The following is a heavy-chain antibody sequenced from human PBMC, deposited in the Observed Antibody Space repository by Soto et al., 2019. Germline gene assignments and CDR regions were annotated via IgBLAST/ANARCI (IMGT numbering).Heavy chain of an antibody. V-gene: IGHV3-21*06. D-gene: IGHD1-26*01. Sequence: GVSLKLSCASSGFTFTRYSMNGGRQAPGKGLECVSSISSTTSYIYYGDSMKGRFTISRYNAKNSLYPQMNSLRAENKAVYSCARESEELTSKFDYWGHGTLVTVSS. CDR2: ISSTTSYI. CDR3: ARESEELTSKFDY. CDR1: GFTFTRYS. J-gene: IGHJ4*01.